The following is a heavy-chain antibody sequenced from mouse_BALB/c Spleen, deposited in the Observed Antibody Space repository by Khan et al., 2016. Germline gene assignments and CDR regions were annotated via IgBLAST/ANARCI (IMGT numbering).Heavy chain of an antibody. J-gene: IGHJ2*01. CDR3: ARLHYYGYMNY. V-gene: IGHV4-1*02. Sequence: EVKLLESGGGLVQPGGSLKLSCAASGFDFSRYWMSWVRQAPGKGLEWIGEINPDSSTINYTPSLKDKFIISRDNAKNTLYLQMSKVRFEDTALYFCARLHYYGYMNYWGQGTTLTVSS. CDR1: GFDFSRYW. D-gene: IGHD1-2*01. CDR2: INPDSSTI.